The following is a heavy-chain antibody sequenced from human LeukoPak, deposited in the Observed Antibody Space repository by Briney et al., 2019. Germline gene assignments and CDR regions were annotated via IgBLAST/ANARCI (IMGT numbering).Heavy chain of an antibody. CDR3: ARDYGDYGNPFNH. CDR1: GYTFTDYY. D-gene: IGHD4-17*01. V-gene: IGHV1-2*02. Sequence: ASVNVSCKASGYTFTDYYMYWVRQAPGQGLEWMGWINPNSGGTYYAQKFQGRVTMTRDMSITTAYMELSSLRSDDTAVYFCARDYGDYGNPFNHWGQGTLVTVSS. J-gene: IGHJ5*02. CDR2: INPNSGGT.